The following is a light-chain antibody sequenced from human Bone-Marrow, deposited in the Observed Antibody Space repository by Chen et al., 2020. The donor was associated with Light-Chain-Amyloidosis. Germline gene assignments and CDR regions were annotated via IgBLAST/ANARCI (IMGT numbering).Light chain of an antibody. J-gene: IGLJ2*01. V-gene: IGLV3-25*03. CDR2: RDT. CDR1: DLPTKY. Sequence: SSELTQPPSVSVSPGQTARITCSGDDLPTKYAYWYQQKPGQAPVLGIHRDTERPSGISERVSGSSSGTTATLTISGVQAEDEADYHCQSADSSGTYEVIFGGGTKLTVL. CDR3: QSADSSGTYEVI.